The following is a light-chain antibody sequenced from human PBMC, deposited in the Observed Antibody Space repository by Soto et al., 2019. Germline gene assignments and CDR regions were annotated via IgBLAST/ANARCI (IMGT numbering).Light chain of an antibody. J-gene: IGLJ1*01. Sequence: QSVLTQPASVSGSPGQSITISCTGTSSDVGGYNYVSWYQQHPVKAPKLIIYDVTNRPSGVSDRFSGSKSGNTASLTISGLQSEDEADYYCSSYTSSITPYVFGTGT. CDR2: DVT. CDR1: SSDVGGYNY. CDR3: SSYTSSITPYV. V-gene: IGLV2-14*01.